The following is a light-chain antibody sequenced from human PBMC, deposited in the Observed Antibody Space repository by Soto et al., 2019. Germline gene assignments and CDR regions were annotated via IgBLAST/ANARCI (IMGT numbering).Light chain of an antibody. J-gene: IGKJ1*01. CDR3: QQYETFSGT. CDR1: QSVSGW. V-gene: IGKV1-5*01. Sequence: DIQRTQSTSTLSASVGDTVTVTCRASQSVSGWLAWYQQKPGEAPKLLIYDASALPRGVPSRFSGSGSGTKFTLTIASLRPDDFATYYCQQYETFSGTFGPGTKVDIK. CDR2: DAS.